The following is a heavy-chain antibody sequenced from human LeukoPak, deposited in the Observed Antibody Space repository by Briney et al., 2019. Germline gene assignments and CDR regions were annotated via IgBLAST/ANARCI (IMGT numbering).Heavy chain of an antibody. J-gene: IGHJ3*02. Sequence: ASVKVSCKASGYTFTSYGISWVRQAPGQGLEWMGWISAYNGNTNYAHKLQGRVTMTTDTSTSTAYMELRSLRSDDTAVYYCARERMGPYSSSWYGAFDIWGQGTMVTVSS. CDR1: GYTFTSYG. D-gene: IGHD6-13*01. CDR2: ISAYNGNT. CDR3: ARERMGPYSSSWYGAFDI. V-gene: IGHV1-18*01.